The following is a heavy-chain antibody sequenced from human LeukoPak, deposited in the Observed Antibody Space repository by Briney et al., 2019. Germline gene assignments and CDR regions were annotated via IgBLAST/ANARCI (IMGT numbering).Heavy chain of an antibody. CDR2: IYTSGST. CDR3: ARLGPVVPTANDAFDI. D-gene: IGHD2-2*01. V-gene: IGHV4-61*02. Sequence: SETLSLTCTVSGGSLSSGSYYWRWIRQPAGTGLEWIGRIYTSGSTNYNPSLKRRVTISVDTSKNQFSLKLISVTAADTAVYYCARLGPVVPTANDAFDIWGQGKMVTVSS. J-gene: IGHJ3*02. CDR1: GGSLSSGSYY.